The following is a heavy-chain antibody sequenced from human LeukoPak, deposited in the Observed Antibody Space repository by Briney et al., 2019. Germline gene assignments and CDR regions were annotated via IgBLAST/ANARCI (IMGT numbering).Heavy chain of an antibody. J-gene: IGHJ6*04. V-gene: IGHV4-4*02. CDR2: IYHSGST. D-gene: IGHD2-2*01. CDR1: GGSISSSNW. CDR3: ARERVVPAATIGYYYYGMDV. Sequence: PSETLSLTCAVSGGSISSSNWWSWVRQSPGKGLEWIGEIYHSGSTNYNPSLKSRVTISVDKSKNQFSLKLSSVTAADTAVYYCARERVVPAATIGYYYYGMDVWGKGTTVTVSP.